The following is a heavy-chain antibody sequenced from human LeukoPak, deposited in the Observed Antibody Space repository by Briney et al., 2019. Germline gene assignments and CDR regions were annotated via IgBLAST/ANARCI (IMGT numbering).Heavy chain of an antibody. CDR2: IYSGGST. J-gene: IGHJ4*02. V-gene: IGHV3-53*01. D-gene: IGHD6-13*01. CDR1: GFTFSDYY. Sequence: PGGSLRLSCAASGFTFSDYYMSWVRQAPGKGLEWVSVIYSGGSTYYADSVKGRFTISRDNSKNTLYLQMNSLRAEDTAVYYCARASSSWIDYFDYWGQGTLVTVSS. CDR3: ARASSSWIDYFDY.